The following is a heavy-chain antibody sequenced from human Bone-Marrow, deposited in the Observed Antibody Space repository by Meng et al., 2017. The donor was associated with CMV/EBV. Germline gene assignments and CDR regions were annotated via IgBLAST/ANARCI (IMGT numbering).Heavy chain of an antibody. Sequence: GESLKISCAASGFTFSSYWMHWVRQAPGKGLVWVSRISSDWSSIIYADSVKGRFTISRDNAKNTLYLQMNSLRGEDTAVYYCARHRAYYYFDYWGQGTLVTVSS. V-gene: IGHV3-74*01. D-gene: IGHD3-10*01. J-gene: IGHJ4*02. CDR2: ISSDWSSI. CDR3: ARHRAYYYFDY. CDR1: GFTFSSYW.